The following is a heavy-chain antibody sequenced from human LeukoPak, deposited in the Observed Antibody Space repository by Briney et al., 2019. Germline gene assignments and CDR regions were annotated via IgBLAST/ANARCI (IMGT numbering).Heavy chain of an antibody. CDR1: GFSFSSYA. Sequence: PGGSLRLSCATSGFSFSSYAMSWFRQAPGKGLEWVSAMSSSDGGRYYAASVRGRFTISRDTSRSTLYLQMNSLRAEDAAVYYCAKAPVTSCRGAFCYPFDYWGQGTLVTVSS. D-gene: IGHD2-15*01. J-gene: IGHJ4*02. CDR3: AKAPVTSCRGAFCYPFDY. V-gene: IGHV3-23*01. CDR2: MSSSDGGR.